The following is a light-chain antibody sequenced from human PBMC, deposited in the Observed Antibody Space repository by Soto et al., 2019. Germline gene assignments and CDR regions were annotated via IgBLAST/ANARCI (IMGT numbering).Light chain of an antibody. V-gene: IGLV2-11*01. Sequence: QSALTQPRSVSGSPGQSVTISCTGTSSDVGAYNYVSWYQHHPGKAPKLVSYDVTKRPSGVPDRFAGSKSGNTASLTISGLQAEDEADYYCCSYAGSSLWVFGGGTKLTVL. J-gene: IGLJ3*02. CDR2: DVT. CDR3: CSYAGSSLWV. CDR1: SSDVGAYNY.